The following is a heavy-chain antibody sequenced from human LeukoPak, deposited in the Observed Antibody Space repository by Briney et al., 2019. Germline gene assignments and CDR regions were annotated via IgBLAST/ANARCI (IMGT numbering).Heavy chain of an antibody. Sequence: GGSLRLSCAASGFTFSSYWMHWVRQAPGKGLVWVSRINSDGSSTSYADSVKGRFTISRDNAKNTLYLQMNSLRAEDTAVYYCAREQQLGYWYFDLWGRSTLVTVSS. CDR1: GFTFSSYW. CDR3: AREQQLGYWYFDL. CDR2: INSDGSST. J-gene: IGHJ2*01. D-gene: IGHD6-13*01. V-gene: IGHV3-74*01.